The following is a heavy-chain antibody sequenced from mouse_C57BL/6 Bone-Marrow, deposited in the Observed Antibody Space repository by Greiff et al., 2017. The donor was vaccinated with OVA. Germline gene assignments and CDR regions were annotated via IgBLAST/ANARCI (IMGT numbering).Heavy chain of an antibody. CDR2: IRSKSNNYAT. CDR3: VRLTVVPYYYAMDY. Sequence: EVKLVESGGGLVQPKGSLKLSCAASGFSFNTYAMNWVRQAPGKGLEWVARIRSKSNNYATYYADSVKDRFTISRDDSESMLYLQMNNLKTEDTAMYYCVRLTVVPYYYAMDYWGQGTSVTVSS. CDR1: GFSFNTYA. D-gene: IGHD1-1*01. J-gene: IGHJ4*01. V-gene: IGHV10-1*01.